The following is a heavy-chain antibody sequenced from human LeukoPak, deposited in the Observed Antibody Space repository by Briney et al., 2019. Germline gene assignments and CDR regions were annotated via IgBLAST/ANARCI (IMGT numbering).Heavy chain of an antibody. Sequence: ASETLSLTCTVSGGSISSGDYYWSWIRQPPGKGLEWIGYIYYSGSTNYNPSLKSRVTISVDTSKNQFSLKLSSVTAADTAVYYCARGVSSGYFTSWGQGTLVTVSS. CDR2: IYYSGST. CDR1: GGSISSGDYY. J-gene: IGHJ4*02. CDR3: ARGVSSGYFTS. D-gene: IGHD3-22*01. V-gene: IGHV4-30-4*01.